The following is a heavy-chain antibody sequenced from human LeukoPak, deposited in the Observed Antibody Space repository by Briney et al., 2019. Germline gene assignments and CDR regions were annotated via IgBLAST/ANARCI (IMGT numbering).Heavy chain of an antibody. CDR3: ARDNTRGTFDY. V-gene: IGHV3-48*03. CDR2: ISSSGSTI. CDR1: GFIFSSYE. J-gene: IGHJ4*02. D-gene: IGHD1-1*01. Sequence: GGSLRLSCAASGFIFSSYEMNWVRQAPGKGLEWVSYISSSGSTIYYADSVKGRFTISRDNAKNSLYLQMNSLRAEDTAVYYCARDNTRGTFDYWGQGTLVTVSS.